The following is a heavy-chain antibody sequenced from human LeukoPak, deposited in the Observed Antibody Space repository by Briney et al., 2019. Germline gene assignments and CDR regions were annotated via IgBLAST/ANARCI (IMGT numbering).Heavy chain of an antibody. J-gene: IGHJ4*02. V-gene: IGHV4-34*01. CDR3: ARALRLLRYFDY. CDR1: GGSFSGYY. CDR2: INHSGST. D-gene: IGHD2-15*01. Sequence: PSETLSLACAVYGGSFSGYYWSWIRQPPGKGLEWIGEINHSGSTNYNPSLKSRVTISVDTSKNQFPLKLSSVTAADTAVYYCARALRLLRYFDYWGQGTLVTVSS.